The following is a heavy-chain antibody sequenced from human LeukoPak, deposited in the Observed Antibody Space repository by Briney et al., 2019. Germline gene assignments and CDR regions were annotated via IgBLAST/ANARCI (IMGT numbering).Heavy chain of an antibody. CDR1: GGSISTGNYY. Sequence: PETLSLTCTVSGGSISTGNYYWGWIRQPPGKGLEWIGSIFYSGRTYYNPSLKSRVTISVDTSKNQFSLKVSSVTAADTAVYYCARVEYSRQVDYWGQGTLVTVSS. J-gene: IGHJ4*02. CDR2: IFYSGRT. D-gene: IGHD6-6*01. V-gene: IGHV4-39*07. CDR3: ARVEYSRQVDY.